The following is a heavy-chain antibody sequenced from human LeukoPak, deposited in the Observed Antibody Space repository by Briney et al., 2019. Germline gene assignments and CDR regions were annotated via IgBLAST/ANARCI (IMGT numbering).Heavy chain of an antibody. CDR2: IKLDGSEK. D-gene: IGHD5-12*01. V-gene: IGHV3-7*01. CDR3: ARDGLYSGYDYERLDY. Sequence: PGGSLRLSCAASGFTFSNYWMSWVRQAPGKGLEWVANIKLDGSEKDYVDSVKGRFTISRDNAENSLYLQLNSLRAEDTAVYYCARDGLYSGYDYERLDYWGQGTLVTVSS. CDR1: GFTFSNYW. J-gene: IGHJ4*02.